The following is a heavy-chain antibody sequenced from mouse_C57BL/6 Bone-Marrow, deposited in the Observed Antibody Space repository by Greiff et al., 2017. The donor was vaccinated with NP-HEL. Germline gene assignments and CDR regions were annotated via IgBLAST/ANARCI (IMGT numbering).Heavy chain of an antibody. J-gene: IGHJ1*03. CDR3: ARTDDYDARYFDV. CDR1: GYTFTDYN. V-gene: IGHV1-18*01. CDR2: ITPNNGGT. Sequence: VQLQQSGPELVKPGASVKIPCKASGYTFTDYNMDWVKQSHGKSLEWIGDITPNNGGTIYNQKFKGKATLTVDKSSSTAYMELRSLTSEDTAVYYCARTDDYDARYFDVWGTGTTVTVSS. D-gene: IGHD2-4*01.